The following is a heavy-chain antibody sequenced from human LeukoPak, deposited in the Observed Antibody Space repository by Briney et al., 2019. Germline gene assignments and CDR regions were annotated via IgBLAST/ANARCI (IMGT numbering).Heavy chain of an antibody. CDR3: ARLPYYDSSGPTQSNWFDP. Sequence: GASVKVSCKASGYTFTGYYMHWVRQAPGQGLEWMGRINPNSGGTNYAQKFQGRVTMTRDTSISTAYMELSRLRSDDTAVYYCARLPYYDSSGPTQSNWFDPWGQGTLVTVSS. CDR2: INPNSGGT. V-gene: IGHV1-2*06. D-gene: IGHD3-22*01. CDR1: GYTFTGYY. J-gene: IGHJ5*02.